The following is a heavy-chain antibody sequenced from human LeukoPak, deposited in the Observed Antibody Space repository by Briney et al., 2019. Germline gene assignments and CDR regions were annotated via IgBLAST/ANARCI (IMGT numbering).Heavy chain of an antibody. J-gene: IGHJ4*02. CDR1: GYSFSSYG. V-gene: IGHV1-18*01. CDR2: ISAYNGNT. Sequence: ASVKVSCKASGYSFSSYGISWVRQAPGQGLQWMGWISAYNGNTNYAQKFHGRVTMTTDTSTSTAYMELRSLRSDDTAVYYCARDSDYGRLMDYWGREPWSPSPQ. D-gene: IGHD4-17*01. CDR3: ARDSDYGRLMDY.